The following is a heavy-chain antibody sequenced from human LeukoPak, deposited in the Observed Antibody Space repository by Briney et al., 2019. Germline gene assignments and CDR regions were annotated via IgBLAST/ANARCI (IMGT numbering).Heavy chain of an antibody. CDR1: GFTFSSYA. CDR3: ARSIDFDY. CDR2: ISYDGSNK. V-gene: IGHV3-30*01. D-gene: IGHD2-15*01. Sequence: PGGSLRLSCAASGFTFSSYAMHWVRQAPGKGLEWVAVISYDGSNKYYADSVKGRFTISRDNSKNTLYLQMNSLRAGDTAVYYCARSIDFDYWGQGTLVTVSS. J-gene: IGHJ4*02.